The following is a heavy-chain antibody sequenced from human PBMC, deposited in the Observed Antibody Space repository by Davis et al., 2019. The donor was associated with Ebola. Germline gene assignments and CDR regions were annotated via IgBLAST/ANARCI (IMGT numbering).Heavy chain of an antibody. CDR2: IRSKRAGGTT. V-gene: IGHV3-49*04. CDR1: GLTFTNLA. J-gene: IGHJ4*02. Sequence: PGGSLRPSCSASGLTFTNLAMSWVRQAPGKGLVWVGLIRSKRAGGTTEYAASVKDRFVISRDDSKSIAYLQMNSLKIEDTAVYYCVAGATKWGQGTLVTVSS. D-gene: IGHD1-26*01. CDR3: VAGATK.